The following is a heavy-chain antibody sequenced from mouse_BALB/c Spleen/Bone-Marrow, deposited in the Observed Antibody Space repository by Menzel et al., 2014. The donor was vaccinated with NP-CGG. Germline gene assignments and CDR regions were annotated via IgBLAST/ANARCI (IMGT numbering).Heavy chain of an antibody. CDR3: ATSTAGFAY. Sequence: VQLQQSGAELVKPGASVKLSCTASGSNIKDTYMHWVKQRPEQGLEWIGRIDPANGNTKYDPKFQGKATITADTSSNTAYLQLSSLTSEDTAVYYCATSTAGFAYWGQGTLVTVSA. CDR2: IDPANGNT. D-gene: IGHD1-2*01. J-gene: IGHJ3*01. V-gene: IGHV14-3*02. CDR1: GSNIKDTY.